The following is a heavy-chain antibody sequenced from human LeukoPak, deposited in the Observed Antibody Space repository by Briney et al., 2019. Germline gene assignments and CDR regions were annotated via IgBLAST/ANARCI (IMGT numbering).Heavy chain of an antibody. CDR1: GFPFSSYG. CDR3: ARDLSAAFDF. V-gene: IGHV3-33*05. D-gene: IGHD6-19*01. J-gene: IGHJ4*02. CDR2: LVYDERS. Sequence: GGSLRLPCAASGFPFSSYGMHWVRQAPGKGLEWVARLVYDERSDYANSVKGRFSISRDNSKNTLFLDMSDLRVEDTAVYYCARDLSAAFDFWGQGVLVTVSS.